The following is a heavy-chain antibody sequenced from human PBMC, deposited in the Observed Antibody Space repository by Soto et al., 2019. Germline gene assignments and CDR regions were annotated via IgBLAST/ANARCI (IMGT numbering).Heavy chain of an antibody. CDR1: GYSFKNYA. V-gene: IGHV1-3*01. CDR2: SNEGSGNT. CDR3: WRDDRTISSAVSRDY. Sequence: QVQLVHSGPEVKRPGASVRVSCRTAGYSFKNYAIHWLRQAPGKKLEWTGWSNEGSGNTRYSHKFQGRMSIARDTAASTSHLDLRSFTSEDSPVYFSWRDDRTISSAVSRDYRRPGTFVTVSS. D-gene: IGHD2-2*01. J-gene: IGHJ4*02.